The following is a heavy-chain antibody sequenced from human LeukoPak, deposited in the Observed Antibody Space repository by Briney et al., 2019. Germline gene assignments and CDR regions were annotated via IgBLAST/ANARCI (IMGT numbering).Heavy chain of an antibody. D-gene: IGHD3-22*01. J-gene: IGHJ4*02. CDR3: ARATHYYESSGYDY. CDR1: GFTFDDYA. CDR2: ISWNSGSI. Sequence: GGSLRLSCAASGFTFDDYAMHWVRQAPGKGLEWVSGISWNSGSIGYADSVKGRFTISRDNAKNSLYLQMNSLRAEDTALYYCARATHYYESSGYDYWGQGTLVTVSS. V-gene: IGHV3-9*01.